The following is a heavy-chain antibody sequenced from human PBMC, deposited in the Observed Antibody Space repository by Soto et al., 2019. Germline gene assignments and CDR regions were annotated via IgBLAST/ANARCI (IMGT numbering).Heavy chain of an antibody. V-gene: IGHV1-2*02. J-gene: IGHJ5*02. CDR1: GYTFTGYY. CDR2: INPNSGGT. D-gene: IGHD5-18*01. CDR3: ALSGYTYNWFGT. Sequence: ASVEVSCKASGYTFTGYYMHWVRQAPGQGLEWMGWINPNSGGTNYAQKFQGRVTMTRDTSISTAYMELSRLRSDDTAVYYCALSGYTYNWFGTWGQGTLVTVSS.